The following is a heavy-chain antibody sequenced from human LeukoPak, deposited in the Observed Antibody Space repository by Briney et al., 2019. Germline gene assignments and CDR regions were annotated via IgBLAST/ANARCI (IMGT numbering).Heavy chain of an antibody. CDR1: GVTFSRYS. CDR2: ISSMSRPI. D-gene: IGHD3-3*01. Sequence: GGSLRLSCAPSGVTFSRYSMNWGRGAPGRGVEGGSYISSMSRPIHTADSVKGRFSISRHKAKSSLYLQMNSLRAEDTAVYYCAKDGLQSSEWLRPLNYWGQGTPVTVSS. CDR3: AKDGLQSSEWLRPLNY. V-gene: IGHV3-48*01. J-gene: IGHJ4*02.